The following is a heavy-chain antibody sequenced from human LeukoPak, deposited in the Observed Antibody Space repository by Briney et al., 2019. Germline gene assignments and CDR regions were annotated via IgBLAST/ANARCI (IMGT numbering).Heavy chain of an antibody. CDR1: GYTFTSYG. Sequence: ASVKVSCKASGYTFTSYGISWVRQAPGQGLEWMGWISAYNGNTHYAQKLQGRVTMTTDTSTSTAYMELRSLRSDDTAVYYCARGSIMITFGGVSDYWGQGTLVTVSS. J-gene: IGHJ4*02. CDR3: ARGSIMITFGGVSDY. V-gene: IGHV1-18*01. D-gene: IGHD3-16*01. CDR2: ISAYNGNT.